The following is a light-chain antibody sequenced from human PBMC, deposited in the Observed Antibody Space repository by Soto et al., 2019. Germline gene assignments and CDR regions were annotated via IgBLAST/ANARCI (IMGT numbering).Light chain of an antibody. CDR3: QQYGSSPGT. V-gene: IGKV3-20*01. CDR2: GAS. CDR1: QSVSSSY. Sequence: EIVLTQSPGTLSLSPGERATLSCRASQSVSSSYLAWYQQKPGQAPRLLIYGASFRATGIPDWFSGSGSGTDFTLTISRLEPEDFAVYYCQQYGSSPGTFGQGTKVEIK. J-gene: IGKJ1*01.